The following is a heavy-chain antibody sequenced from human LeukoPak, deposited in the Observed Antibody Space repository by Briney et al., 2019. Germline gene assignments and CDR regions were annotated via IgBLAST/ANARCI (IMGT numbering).Heavy chain of an antibody. D-gene: IGHD1-26*01. CDR2: IKQDGSKE. J-gene: IGHJ4*02. CDR1: GFTFSNYW. V-gene: IGHV3-7*01. Sequence: GGSLRLSCAASGFTFSNYWMTWVRQAPGKGLEWVANIKQDGSKEYYVDPVKGRFTISRDNAKNSLYLQMNSLRAEDTAVYYCARDSEWEPPDYWGQGTLVTVSS. CDR3: ARDSEWEPPDY.